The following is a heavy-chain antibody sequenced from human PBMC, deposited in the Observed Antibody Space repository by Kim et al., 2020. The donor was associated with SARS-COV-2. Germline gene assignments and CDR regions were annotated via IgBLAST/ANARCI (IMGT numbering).Heavy chain of an antibody. J-gene: IGHJ1*01. Sequence: GESLKISCKGSGYSFTSYWIGWVRQMPGKGLEWMGIIYPGDSDTRYSPSFQGQVTISADKSISTAYLQWSSPKASDTAMYYCARLWFGELSAEYFQHWGQGTLVTVSS. CDR1: GYSFTSYW. V-gene: IGHV5-51*01. CDR3: ARLWFGELSAEYFQH. CDR2: IYPGDSDT. D-gene: IGHD3-10*01.